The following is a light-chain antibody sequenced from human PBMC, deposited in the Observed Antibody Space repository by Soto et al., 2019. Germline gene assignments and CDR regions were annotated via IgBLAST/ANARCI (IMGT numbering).Light chain of an antibody. CDR2: GAS. J-gene: IGKJ1*01. V-gene: IGKV3-20*01. CDR3: HQYGSSPWT. CDR1: KSVSSTY. Sequence: IVCSQCGGTLSLSPEERAALSWRVRKSVSSTYFAWYQQKPGQAPRLLIYGASSRASGIPDRFSGSGSGTDFTLIISRLEPGDFAVYYCHQYGSSPWTFGQGTKVDIK.